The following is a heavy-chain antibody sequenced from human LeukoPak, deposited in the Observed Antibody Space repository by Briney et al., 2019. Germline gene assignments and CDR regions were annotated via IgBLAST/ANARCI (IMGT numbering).Heavy chain of an antibody. D-gene: IGHD3-16*01. CDR3: ARVMAASVWRSYGSYYYYYYMDV. J-gene: IGHJ6*03. CDR1: GFTFSSYS. Sequence: GGSLRLSCAASGFTFSSYSMNWVRQAPGKGLEWVANIKEDGSGKNYVDSVKGRFTISRDNAKNLLYLQMSSLRAADTAVYYCARVMAASVWRSYGSYYYYYYMDVWGKGTTVTVSS. V-gene: IGHV3-7*01. CDR2: IKEDGSGK.